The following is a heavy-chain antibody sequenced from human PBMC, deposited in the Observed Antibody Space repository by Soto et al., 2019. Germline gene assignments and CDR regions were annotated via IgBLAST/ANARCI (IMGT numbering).Heavy chain of an antibody. V-gene: IGHV4-38-2*01. Sequence: SETLSLTCVVSGFGVRSTYFWGWIRQPPGKGLEWIGSVHHDGNAYYPPSVLGRVTISVDTANNQVSLSLRSVTAEDTATYYCGTIIGATRVDSWGQGILVTVSS. CDR2: VHHDGNA. D-gene: IGHD1-26*01. CDR1: GFGVRSTYF. J-gene: IGHJ4*02. CDR3: GTIIGATRVDS.